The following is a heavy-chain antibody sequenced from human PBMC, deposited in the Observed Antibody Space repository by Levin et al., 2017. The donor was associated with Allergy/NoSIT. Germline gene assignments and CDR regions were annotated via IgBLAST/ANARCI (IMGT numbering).Heavy chain of an antibody. CDR3: ARDNPYGSGWSDF. Sequence: GGSLRLSCAASGFAFSDYFMSWIRQAPGRGLEWVSYTSGSSTYTTYADSVRGRFTISRDNAKNSLFLQMNSLSAEDTAVYYCARDNPYGSGWSDFWGPGTLVTVSS. V-gene: IGHV3-11*05. CDR2: TSGSSTYT. J-gene: IGHJ4*02. CDR1: GFAFSDYF. D-gene: IGHD3-10*01.